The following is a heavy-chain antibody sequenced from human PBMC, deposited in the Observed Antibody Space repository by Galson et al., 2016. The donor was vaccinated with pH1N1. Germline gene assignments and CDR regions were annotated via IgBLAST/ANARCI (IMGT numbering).Heavy chain of an antibody. D-gene: IGHD3-16*02. V-gene: IGHV3-53*01. CDR1: GFPVSSTY. CDR3: ARCGGVIHYYALDV. Sequence: SLRLSCAVSGFPVSSTYMSWVRQAPGKGLEWVSVLYSSGSTYYGDSVKGRFTISRDTSNNTLFLQMNSLRVEDTGVYYCARCGGVIHYYALDVWGPGTTVTVSS. J-gene: IGHJ6*02. CDR2: LYSSGST.